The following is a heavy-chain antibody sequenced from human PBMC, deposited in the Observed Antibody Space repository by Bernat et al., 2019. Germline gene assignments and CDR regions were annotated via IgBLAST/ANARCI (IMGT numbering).Heavy chain of an antibody. D-gene: IGHD2-15*01. CDR1: GFTFSSYA. J-gene: IGHJ2*01. Sequence: EVQLLESGGGLVQPGGSLRLSCAASGFTFSSYAMSWVRQAPGEGLEWVSGISTSGGSTYYADSVKGRFTISRDNSKNTLYLQMNSLRAEDTAIYYCAKVPTKYCSGGSCYSNWYFDLWGRGTLVTVSS. CDR2: ISTSGGST. CDR3: AKVPTKYCSGGSCYSNWYFDL. V-gene: IGHV3-23*01.